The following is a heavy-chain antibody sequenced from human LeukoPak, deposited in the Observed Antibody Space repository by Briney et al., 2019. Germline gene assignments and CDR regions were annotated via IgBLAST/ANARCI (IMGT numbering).Heavy chain of an antibody. J-gene: IGHJ4*02. Sequence: SETLSLTCTISGGSVTSGSYYWAWIRHPPGKGLEWIGNINYSGRTHYNPSLKSRVTIAVDTSRTQFSLKLSYVTAADTAVYYCARRTRGGSSSHSDSWGQGTLLTVSS. CDR2: INYSGRT. CDR1: GGSVTSGSYY. CDR3: ARRTRGGSSSHSDS. D-gene: IGHD3-10*01. V-gene: IGHV4-39*01.